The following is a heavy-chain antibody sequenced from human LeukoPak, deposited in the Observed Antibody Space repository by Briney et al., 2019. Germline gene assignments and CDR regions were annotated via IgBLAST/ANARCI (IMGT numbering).Heavy chain of an antibody. D-gene: IGHD4-17*01. V-gene: IGHV1-69*06. CDR3: AISESPTVTPLDY. CDR2: IIPVFGTA. Sequence: SVKVSCKASGGSFSNYASSWVRQAPGQGLEWMGGIIPVFGTANYAQKFQGRVTISADKSTSTAYMELRNLRSDDTAVYYCAISESPTVTPLDYWGQGTLVTVSS. J-gene: IGHJ4*02. CDR1: GGSFSNYA.